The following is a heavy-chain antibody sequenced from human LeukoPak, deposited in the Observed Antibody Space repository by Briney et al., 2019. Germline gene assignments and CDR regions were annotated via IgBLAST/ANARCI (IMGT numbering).Heavy chain of an antibody. CDR3: ARTLLPGYSSSWYLNDY. CDR2: ISAYNGNT. Sequence: ASVKVSCKASGYTFTSYGISWVRQAPGQGLEWMGWISAYNGNTNYAQKLQGRVTMTTDKSTSTAYMELSSLRSEDTAVYYCARTLLPGYSSSWYLNDYWGQGTLVTVSS. J-gene: IGHJ4*02. V-gene: IGHV1-18*01. D-gene: IGHD6-13*01. CDR1: GYTFTSYG.